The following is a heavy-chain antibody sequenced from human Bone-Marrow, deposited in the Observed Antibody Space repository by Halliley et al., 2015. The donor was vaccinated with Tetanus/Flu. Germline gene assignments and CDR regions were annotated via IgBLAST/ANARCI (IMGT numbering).Heavy chain of an antibody. V-gene: IGHV4-59*01. CDR3: ARIGDSVLGDHDAFEV. CDR1: GGSISSYY. D-gene: IGHD3-16*01. J-gene: IGHJ3*01. Sequence: GLVKPSETLSLSCTVSGGSISSYYWSWIRQTPGKGLEWIGYMYYNGKTNYNSSLKSRVTISSETSNNQLSLRLISVTAADTAVYYCARIGDSVLGDHDAFEVWGPGTVVIVSS. CDR2: MYYNGKT.